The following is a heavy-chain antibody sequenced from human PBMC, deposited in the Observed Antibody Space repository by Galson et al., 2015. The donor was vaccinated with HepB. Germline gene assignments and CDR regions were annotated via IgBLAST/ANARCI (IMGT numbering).Heavy chain of an antibody. D-gene: IGHD3-10*01. CDR2: ISGSGGST. CDR1: GFTFGSYA. CDR3: AKYGSGSYYNGY. V-gene: IGHV3-23*01. J-gene: IGHJ4*02. Sequence: SLRLSCAASGFTFGSYAMSWVRQAPGKGLEWVSAISGSGGSTYYADSVKGRFTISRDNSKNTLYLQMNSLRAEDTAVYYCAKYGSGSYYNGYWGQGTLVTVSS.